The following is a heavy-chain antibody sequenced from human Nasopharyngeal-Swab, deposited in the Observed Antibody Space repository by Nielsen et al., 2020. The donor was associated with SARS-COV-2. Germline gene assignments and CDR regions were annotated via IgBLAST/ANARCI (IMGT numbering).Heavy chain of an antibody. CDR3: ARTVGAFYYYYMDV. Sequence: SVKVSCKASGGTFSSYAISWVRQAPGQGLEWMGGLIPIFGTANYAQKFQGRVTITADKSTSTAYMELSSLRSEDTAVYYCARTVGAFYYYYMDVWGKGTTVTVSS. CDR1: GGTFSSYA. D-gene: IGHD1-26*01. J-gene: IGHJ6*03. CDR2: LIPIFGTA. V-gene: IGHV1-69*06.